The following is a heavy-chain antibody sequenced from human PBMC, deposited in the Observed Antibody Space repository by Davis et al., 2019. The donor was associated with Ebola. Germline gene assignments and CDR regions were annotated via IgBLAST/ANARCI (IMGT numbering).Heavy chain of an antibody. J-gene: IGHJ6*02. D-gene: IGHD1-7*01. CDR1: GDSFNTYY. CDR3: ARALGLRSGMDV. Sequence: SETLSLTCSLSGDSFNTYYWNWIRQPPGKGLEWVGYIHDGSANYHSSLKSRVTISVDTSKNQFSLKLTSVTAADTAVYYCARALGLRSGMDVWGQGTTVAVSS. V-gene: IGHV4-4*09. CDR2: IHDGSA.